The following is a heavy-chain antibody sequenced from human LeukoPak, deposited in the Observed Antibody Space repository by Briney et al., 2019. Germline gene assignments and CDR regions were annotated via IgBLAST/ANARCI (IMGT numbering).Heavy chain of an antibody. CDR2: ISLTGDST. CDR3: ARSYASRIHYMDV. Sequence: PGGSLRLSCVASGFTLSNHAMHWVRQGPGKGLEYVSAISLTGDSTYYANSVKGRFTISRDDSKNTLYLQMGSLRTEDMAVYYCARSYASRIHYMDVWGKGSTVTVSS. J-gene: IGHJ6*03. D-gene: IGHD3-10*01. V-gene: IGHV3-64*01. CDR1: GFTLSNHA.